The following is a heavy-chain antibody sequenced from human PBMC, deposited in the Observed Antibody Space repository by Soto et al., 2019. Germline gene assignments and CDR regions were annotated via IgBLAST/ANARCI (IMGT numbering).Heavy chain of an antibody. CDR3: ATANYYDSSGYYKVSEYFQH. CDR2: FDPEDGET. CDR1: GYTLTELS. Sequence: QVQLVQSGAEVKKPGASVKVSCKVSGYTLTELSMHWVRQAPGKGLEWMGGFDPEDGETIYAQKFQGRVTMTEDTSTDTAYMELSSLRSEYTAVYYCATANYYDSSGYYKVSEYFQHWGQGTLVTVSS. V-gene: IGHV1-24*01. J-gene: IGHJ1*01. D-gene: IGHD3-22*01.